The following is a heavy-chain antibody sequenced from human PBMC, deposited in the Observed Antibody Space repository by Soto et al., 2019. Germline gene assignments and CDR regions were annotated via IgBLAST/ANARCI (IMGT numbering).Heavy chain of an antibody. Sequence: EVKLVESGGGMVRPGGSLRLSCTASGFRFDDHGMTWVRQAPGKGLEWVAGITWNGVTTGYADSVKGRFIITRDNAKNSLHLQMNSLRVEDTALYYCASDGGVVVAVDAFDVWGQGTMVTVSS. CDR1: GFRFDDHG. D-gene: IGHD6-19*01. J-gene: IGHJ3*01. CDR3: ASDGGVVVAVDAFDV. CDR2: ITWNGVTT. V-gene: IGHV3-20*04.